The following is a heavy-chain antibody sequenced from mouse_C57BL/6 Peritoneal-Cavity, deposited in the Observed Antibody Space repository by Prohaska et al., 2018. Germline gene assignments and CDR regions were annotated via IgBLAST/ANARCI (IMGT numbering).Heavy chain of an antibody. J-gene: IGHJ1*03. CDR3: MRYGPYWYFDV. Sequence: EVQLLETGGGLVQPGGSRGLSCEGSGFTFSGFWMSWVRQTPGKTLEWIGDINCDGSAINYAPSIKDRFTIFRDNDKSTLYLQMSNVRSEDTATYFCMRYGPYWYFDVWGTGTTVTVSS. CDR2: INCDGSAI. V-gene: IGHV11-2*01. CDR1: GFTFSGFW.